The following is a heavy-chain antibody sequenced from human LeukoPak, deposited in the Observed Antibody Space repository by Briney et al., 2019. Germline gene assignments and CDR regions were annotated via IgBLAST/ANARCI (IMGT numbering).Heavy chain of an antibody. CDR1: GGSISTSNYY. CDR3: ARGWYYFDY. J-gene: IGHJ4*02. V-gene: IGHV4-61*05. Sequence: SETLSLTCTVSGGSISTSNYYWGWIRQPPGKGLEWIGYIYYSGSTNYNPSLKSRVTISVDTSKNQFSLKLSSVTAADTAVYYCARGWYYFDYWGQGTLVTVSS. CDR2: IYYSGST.